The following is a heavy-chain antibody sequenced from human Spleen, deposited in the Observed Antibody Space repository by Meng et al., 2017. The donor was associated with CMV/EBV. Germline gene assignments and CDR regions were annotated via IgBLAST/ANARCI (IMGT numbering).Heavy chain of an antibody. V-gene: IGHV3-20*01. CDR1: AFPFDEYG. CDR3: ARVVFGCTSINCLEMYYFDY. J-gene: IGHJ4*02. Sequence: LPLTCAASAFPFDEYGMAWVRQASGKGLECVSGINWNGGSTGYADSVKGRFTISRDNAKNSLYLQMNSLRAEGTALYRCARVVFGCTSINCLEMYYFDYWGQGALVTVSS. D-gene: IGHD2-2*01. CDR2: INWNGGST.